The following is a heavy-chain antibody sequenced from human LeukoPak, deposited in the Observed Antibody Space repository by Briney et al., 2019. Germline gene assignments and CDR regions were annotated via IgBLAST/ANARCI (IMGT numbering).Heavy chain of an antibody. V-gene: IGHV3-23*01. CDR1: GFTFNNCA. J-gene: IGHJ3*02. Sequence: PGGSLTLSCAASGFTFNNCAMNWVRQAPGKGLEWVSATSVSGAHTYYADSVKGRFTISRDNSKNTLSLQMNSLRAEDTPMYYCAKGDLRYPGAFDTCGQGAMGTVSS. CDR3: AKGDLRYPGAFDT. CDR2: TSVSGAHT. D-gene: IGHD3-9*01.